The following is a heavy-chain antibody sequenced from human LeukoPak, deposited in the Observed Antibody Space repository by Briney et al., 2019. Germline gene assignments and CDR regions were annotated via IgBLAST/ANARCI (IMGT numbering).Heavy chain of an antibody. D-gene: IGHD3-9*01. CDR2: INPNSGGT. CDR1: GYTFTGYY. Sequence: ASVKVSCKASGYTFTGYYMHWVRQAPGQGLEWMGRINPNSGGTNYAQEFQGRVTMTRDTSISTAYMELSRLRSDDTAVYYCASWGYDILTGYLDYWGQGTLVTVSS. J-gene: IGHJ4*02. CDR3: ASWGYDILTGYLDY. V-gene: IGHV1-2*06.